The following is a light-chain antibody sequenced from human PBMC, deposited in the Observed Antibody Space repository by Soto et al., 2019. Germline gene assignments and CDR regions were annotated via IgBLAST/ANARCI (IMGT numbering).Light chain of an antibody. CDR1: TNDVGGYNY. CDR3: SSYTSSYTWV. J-gene: IGLJ3*02. V-gene: IGLV2-14*03. Sequence: QSALTQPASVSGSPGQSITISCSGTTNDVGGYNYVSWYQQHPGKAPKLLIYGVTDRPSGVSSCFSGSKSGNAASLTISGLQAEDEGDYYCSSYTSSYTWVFGGGTKLTVL. CDR2: GVT.